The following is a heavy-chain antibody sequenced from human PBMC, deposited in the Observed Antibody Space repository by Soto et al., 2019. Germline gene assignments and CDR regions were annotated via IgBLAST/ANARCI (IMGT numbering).Heavy chain of an antibody. Sequence: ASVKVSCKASGGTFSSYAISWVRQAPGQGLGWMGGIIPIFGTANYAQKFQGRVTITADESTSTAYMELSSLRSEDTAVYYCARVWEDYYYYYGMDVWGQGTTVTVSS. CDR2: IIPIFGTA. D-gene: IGHD1-26*01. CDR1: GGTFSSYA. J-gene: IGHJ6*02. CDR3: ARVWEDYYYYYGMDV. V-gene: IGHV1-69*13.